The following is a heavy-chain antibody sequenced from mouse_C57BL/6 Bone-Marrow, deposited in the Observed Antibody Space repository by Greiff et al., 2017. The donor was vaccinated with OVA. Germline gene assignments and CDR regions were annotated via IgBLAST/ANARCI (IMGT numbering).Heavy chain of an antibody. CDR2: IDPENGDT. J-gene: IGHJ4*01. CDR3: TLGVYYGSSYVGAMDY. CDR1: GFNIKDDY. V-gene: IGHV14-4*01. Sequence: EVQLQQSGAELVRPGASVKLSCTASGFNIKDDYMHWVKQRPEQGLEWIGWIDPENGDTEYASKFQGKATITADTSSNTAYLQLSSLTSEDTAVYYCTLGVYYGSSYVGAMDYWGQGTSVTVSS. D-gene: IGHD1-1*01.